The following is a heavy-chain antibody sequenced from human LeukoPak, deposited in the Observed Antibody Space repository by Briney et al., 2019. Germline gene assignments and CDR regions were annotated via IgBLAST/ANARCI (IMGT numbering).Heavy chain of an antibody. CDR3: ASNPQAYYYDSSGYHYFDY. J-gene: IGHJ4*02. V-gene: IGHV4-34*01. CDR2: INHSGST. Sequence: SETLSLTCAVYGGSFSGYYWSWIRQPPGKGLEWIGEINHSGSTNYNPSLKSRVTISVDTSKNQFSLKLSSVTAADTAVYYCASNPQAYYYDSSGYHYFDYWGQGTLVTVSS. CDR1: GGSFSGYY. D-gene: IGHD3-22*01.